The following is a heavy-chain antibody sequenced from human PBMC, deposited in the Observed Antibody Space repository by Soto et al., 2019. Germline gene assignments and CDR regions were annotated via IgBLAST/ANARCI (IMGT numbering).Heavy chain of an antibody. CDR1: GFTFSNYA. J-gene: IGHJ4*02. V-gene: IGHV3-30-3*01. CDR3: ARRTVTYYFDY. D-gene: IGHD4-17*01. CDR2: ISYDGSNK. Sequence: QVQLVESRGSVVQPGRSLRLSCAASGFTFSNYAMHWVRQAPGKGLEWVAVISYDGSNKYYADSVKGRFTISRDNSKNTLYLQMNSLRAEDTAVYYCARRTVTYYFDYLGQGTLVTVSS.